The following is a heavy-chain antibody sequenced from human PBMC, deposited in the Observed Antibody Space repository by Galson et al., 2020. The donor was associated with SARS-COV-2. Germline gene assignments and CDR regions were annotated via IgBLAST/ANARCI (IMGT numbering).Heavy chain of an antibody. CDR3: AREAPYVWGSYRTCDY. D-gene: IGHD3-16*02. Sequence: GGSLRLSCAASGFTFSDYYMSWIRQAPGKGLEWVSYISSSGSTIYYADSVKGRFTISRDNAKNSLYLQMNSLRAEDTAVYYCAREAPYVWGSYRTCDYWGQGTLVTVSS. J-gene: IGHJ4*02. V-gene: IGHV3-11*01. CDR2: ISSSGSTI. CDR1: GFTFSDYY.